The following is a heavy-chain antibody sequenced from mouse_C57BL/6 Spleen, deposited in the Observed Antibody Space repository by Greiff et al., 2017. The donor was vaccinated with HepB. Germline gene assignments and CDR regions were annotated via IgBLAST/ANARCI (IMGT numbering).Heavy chain of an antibody. CDR2: IHPNSGST. Sequence: QVQLQQPGAELVKPGASVKLSCKASGYTFTSYWMHWVKQRPGQGLEWIGMIHPNSGSTNYNEKFKSKATLTVDKSSSTAYMQLSSLTSEDSAVYYCARKRITTVVATGGYYFDYWGQGTTLTVSS. D-gene: IGHD1-1*01. CDR3: ARKRITTVVATGGYYFDY. V-gene: IGHV1-64*01. CDR1: GYTFTSYW. J-gene: IGHJ2*01.